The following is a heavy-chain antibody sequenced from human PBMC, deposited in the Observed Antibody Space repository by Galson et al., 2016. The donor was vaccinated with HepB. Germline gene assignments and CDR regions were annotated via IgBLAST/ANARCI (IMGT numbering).Heavy chain of an antibody. CDR1: EINFSRYG. J-gene: IGHJ5*01. CDR2: ISSDGINP. CDR3: AKGGSCDP. D-gene: IGHD6-19*01. Sequence: SLRLSCASSEINFSRYGMHWVRQAPGKGLEWVAGISSDGINPYYAESVKGRVTISRDKSKDTLYLHMDSLKIDDTAVYYCAKGGSCDPWGQGILVTVSA. V-gene: IGHV3-30*18.